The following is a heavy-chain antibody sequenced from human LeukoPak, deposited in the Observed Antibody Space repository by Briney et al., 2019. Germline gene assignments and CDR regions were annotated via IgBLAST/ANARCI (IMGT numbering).Heavy chain of an antibody. D-gene: IGHD2-21*02. V-gene: IGHV3-33*08. CDR2: IWFDGSST. J-gene: IGHJ4*01. CDR3: ARDSAPYCGGDCYFDY. Sequence: HLGESLRLSCAASGFTFSSYSMNWVRQAPGKGLEWEAVIWFDGSSTYYADSVKGRFTISRDNSKNMLYLQMNSLRVEDTGVYFCARDSAPYCGGDCYFDYWGHGTLVTVSS. CDR1: GFTFSSYS.